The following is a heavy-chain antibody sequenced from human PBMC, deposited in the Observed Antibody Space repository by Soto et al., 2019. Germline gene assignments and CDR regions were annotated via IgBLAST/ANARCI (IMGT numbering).Heavy chain of an antibody. D-gene: IGHD6-13*01. J-gene: IGHJ6*02. CDR3: ARGQLVGYYGMDV. CDR2: INPSGGST. Sequence: QVQLVQSGAEVKKPGASVKVSCMASGYTFTSYYMHWVRQAPGQGLEWMGIINPSGGSTSYAQKFQGRVTMTRDTSTSTVYMELSSLRSEDTVVYYCARGQLVGYYGMDVWGQGTTVTVSS. CDR1: GYTFTSYY. V-gene: IGHV1-46*01.